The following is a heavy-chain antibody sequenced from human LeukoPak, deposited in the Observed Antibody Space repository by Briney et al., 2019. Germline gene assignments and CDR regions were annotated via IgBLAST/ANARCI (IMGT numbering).Heavy chain of an antibody. CDR3: ARQIYKLALYYYYYGMDV. J-gene: IGHJ6*02. CDR2: IYYSGST. CDR1: GGSVSSSSYY. V-gene: IGHV4-39*01. D-gene: IGHD6-6*01. Sequence: SETLSLTCTVSGGSVSSSSYYWGWIRQPPGKGLEWIGSIYYSGSTYYNPSLKSRVTLSVDTSKNQFSLKLSSVTAADTAVYYCARQIYKLALYYYYYGMDVWGQGTTVTVSS.